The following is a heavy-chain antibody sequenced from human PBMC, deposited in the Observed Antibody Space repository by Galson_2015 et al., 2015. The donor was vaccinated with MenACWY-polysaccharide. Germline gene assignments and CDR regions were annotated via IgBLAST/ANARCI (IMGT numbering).Heavy chain of an antibody. CDR3: ARGSELSYGSGGHYNFDY. D-gene: IGHD3-10*01. Sequence: QSGAEVKKPGESLRISCQGSGYSFTTYWISWVRQMPGKGLEWIGRIDPSVSYTNYSPSFQGHVTISTDKSISTAYLQWSSLKASDTAIYYRARGSELSYGSGGHYNFDYWGQGTLVTVSS. CDR2: IDPSVSYT. CDR1: GYSFTTYW. J-gene: IGHJ4*02. V-gene: IGHV5-10-1*01.